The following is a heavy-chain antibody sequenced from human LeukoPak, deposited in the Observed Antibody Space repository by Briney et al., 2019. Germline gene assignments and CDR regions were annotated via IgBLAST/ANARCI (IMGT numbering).Heavy chain of an antibody. J-gene: IGHJ3*02. V-gene: IGHV3-23*01. D-gene: IGHD3-9*01. CDR3: AKGYYYDVLTAYRRDVFDI. CDR2: ISASDGST. CDR1: GFTFSSYA. Sequence: GGSLRLSCAASGFTFSSYAMSWVRQAPGKGLEWVSAISASDGSTYYADSVKGRFTISRDNSKNTLRLQMNSLRAGDTTIYYCAKGYYYDVLTAYRRDVFDIWGQGTMVTVSS.